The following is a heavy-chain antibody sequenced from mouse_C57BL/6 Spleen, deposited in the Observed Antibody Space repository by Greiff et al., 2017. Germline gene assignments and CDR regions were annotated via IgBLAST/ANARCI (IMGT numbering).Heavy chain of an antibody. V-gene: IGHV1-19*01. CDR1: GYTFTDYY. J-gene: IGHJ3*01. D-gene: IGHD2-4*01. CDR2: INPYNGGT. CDR3: ARSYDYDDAWFAY. Sequence: EVQLQQSGPVLVKPGASVKMSCKASGYTFTDYYMNWVKQSHGKSLEWIGVINPYNGGTSYNQKFKGKATLTVDKSSSTAYMELNSLTSEDSAVYYCARSYDYDDAWFAYWGQGTLVTVSA.